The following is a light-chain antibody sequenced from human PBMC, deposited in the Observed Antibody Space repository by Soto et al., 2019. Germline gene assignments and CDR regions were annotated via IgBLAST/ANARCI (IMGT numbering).Light chain of an antibody. J-gene: IGKJ2*01. CDR3: HQYGSSYT. Sequence: ENVLTQSPGTLSLSPGERATLSCRASHSIIKSYLAWYQQKPGQAPRLLMYGSSTRATGIPDRFSGSGSGTDFTLTISRLEPEDFAVYYCHQYGSSYTFGQGTKLEIK. CDR2: GSS. V-gene: IGKV3-20*01. CDR1: HSIIKSY.